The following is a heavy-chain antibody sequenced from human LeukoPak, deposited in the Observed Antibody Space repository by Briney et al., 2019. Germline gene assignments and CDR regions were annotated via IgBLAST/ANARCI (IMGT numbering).Heavy chain of an antibody. CDR1: GYTFTGYY. CDR2: INPTSGGT. D-gene: IGHD5-24*01. CDR3: ARDTAYKDY. V-gene: IGHV1-2*02. Sequence: ASVKVSCRASGYTFTGYYIHWVRQAPGQGLEWMGWINPTSGGTIYAQKFQGRVTMTRDTSITTAYMELSSLRSDDTAVYYCARDTAYKDYWGQGTLVTVSS. J-gene: IGHJ4*02.